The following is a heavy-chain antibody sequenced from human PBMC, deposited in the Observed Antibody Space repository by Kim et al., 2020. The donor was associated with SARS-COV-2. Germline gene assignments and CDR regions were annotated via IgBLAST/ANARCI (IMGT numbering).Heavy chain of an antibody. J-gene: IGHJ3*02. V-gene: IGHV1-24*01. CDR3: ATARFGELSDAFDI. D-gene: IGHD3-10*01. Sequence: AQKCQGRVTMTEDTSTGTAYMELSSLRSEDTAVYYCATARFGELSDAFDIWGQGTMVTVSS.